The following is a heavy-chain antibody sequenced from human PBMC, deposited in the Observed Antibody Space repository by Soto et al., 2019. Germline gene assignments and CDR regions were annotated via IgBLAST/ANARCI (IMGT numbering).Heavy chain of an antibody. V-gene: IGHV1-8*02. D-gene: IGHD6-13*01. CDR1: GYSFINFD. Sequence: SVKVSCKASGYSFINFDISWVRQAAGQGPEWLGWMNPGSGKTGYTSKFQGRVAMTRDASTATSHLDLTSLTSDDTAVYYCARMASAGTLNWFDPWGPGTLVTVSS. CDR3: ARMASAGTLNWFDP. J-gene: IGHJ5*02. CDR2: MNPGSGKT.